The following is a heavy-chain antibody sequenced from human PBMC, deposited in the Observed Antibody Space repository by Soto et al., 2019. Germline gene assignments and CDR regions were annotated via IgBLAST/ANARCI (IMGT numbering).Heavy chain of an antibody. D-gene: IGHD5-12*01. CDR1: GFTFSDYY. CDR2: ISSSSSYT. Sequence: QVQLVESGGGLVKPGGSLRLSCAASGFTFSDYYMSWIRQAPGKGLEWVSYISSSSSYTNYADSVKGRFTISRDNAKNSLYLQMNSLRAEDTAVYYCARDRAIVATNLKYYFDYWGQGTLVTVSS. V-gene: IGHV3-11*05. CDR3: ARDRAIVATNLKYYFDY. J-gene: IGHJ4*02.